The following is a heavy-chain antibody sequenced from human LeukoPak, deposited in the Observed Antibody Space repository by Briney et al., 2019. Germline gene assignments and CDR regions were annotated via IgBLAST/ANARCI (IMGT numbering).Heavy chain of an antibody. CDR1: GYTFTSYA. CDR3: ARGRLWSNYDY. J-gene: IGHJ4*02. CDR2: INAGNGNT. Sequence: ASVKVSCKASGYTFTSYAMHWVRQAPGQRLEWMGWINAGNGNTKYSQKFQGRVTITRDTSASTAYTELSSLRSEDTAVYYCARGRLWSNYDYWGQGTLVTVSS. D-gene: IGHD5-18*01. V-gene: IGHV1-3*01.